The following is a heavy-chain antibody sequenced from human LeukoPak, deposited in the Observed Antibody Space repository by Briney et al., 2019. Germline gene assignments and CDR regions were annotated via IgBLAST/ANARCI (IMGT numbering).Heavy chain of an antibody. J-gene: IGHJ4*02. V-gene: IGHV1-46*01. CDR2: IYPRDGST. Sequence: ASVKVSCKASGYTFTSNYIHWVRQAPGQGLEWMGMIYPRDGSTSYAQKFQGRVTVTRDTSTSTVHMELSGLRSEDTAVYYCASHNLDNYYDSSGYYLDYWGQGTLVTVSS. D-gene: IGHD3-22*01. CDR1: GYTFTSNY. CDR3: ASHNLDNYYDSSGYYLDY.